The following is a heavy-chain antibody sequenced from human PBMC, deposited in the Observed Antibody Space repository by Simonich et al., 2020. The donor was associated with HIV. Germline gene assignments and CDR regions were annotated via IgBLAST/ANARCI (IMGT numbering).Heavy chain of an antibody. D-gene: IGHD3-10*01. J-gene: IGHJ6*03. V-gene: IGHV4-34*01. CDR3: ARIGPDYYRGYYYVDV. Sequence: QVQLQQWGAGLLKPSATLSLTCDVYGGSLSGYYWSWIRPPPGRGLEWIGDINHSGSNNDKPSRKSRVTISVDTSKKQISLKVRSVTAADTAVYYCARIGPDYYRGYYYVDVWGKGTTVSVSS. CDR2: INHSGSN. CDR1: GGSLSGYY.